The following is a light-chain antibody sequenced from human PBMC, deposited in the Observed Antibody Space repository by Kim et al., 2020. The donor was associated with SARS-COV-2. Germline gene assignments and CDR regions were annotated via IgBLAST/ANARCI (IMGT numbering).Light chain of an antibody. CDR1: SSDVGGYNY. CDR3: CSYAGSYTSKV. Sequence: QSVTISCTGTSSDVGGYNYVSWYQQHPGKAPTLMIYDVSKRPSGVPDRFSGSKSGNTASLTISGLQAEDEADYYCCSYAGSYTSKVFGGGTQLTVL. J-gene: IGLJ2*01. V-gene: IGLV2-11*01. CDR2: DVS.